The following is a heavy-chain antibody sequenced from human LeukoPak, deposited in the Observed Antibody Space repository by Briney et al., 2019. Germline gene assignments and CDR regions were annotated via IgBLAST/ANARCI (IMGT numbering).Heavy chain of an antibody. V-gene: IGHV4-61*05. CDR1: GGSISSSSYY. Sequence: SETLSLTCTVSGGSISSSSYYWGWIRQPPGKGLEWIGYIYYSGSTNYNPSLKSRVTISVDTSKNQFSLKLSSVTAADTAVYYCARGVWFGELLYSDYYYYYMDVWGKGTTVTVSS. D-gene: IGHD3-10*01. J-gene: IGHJ6*03. CDR2: IYYSGST. CDR3: ARGVWFGELLYSDYYYYYMDV.